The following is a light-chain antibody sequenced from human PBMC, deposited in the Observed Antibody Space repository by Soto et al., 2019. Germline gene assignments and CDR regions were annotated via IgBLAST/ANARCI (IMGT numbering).Light chain of an antibody. CDR1: QSVSSSY. J-gene: IGKJ4*01. Sequence: EIVLTQSPGTLSLSPGERATLSCRASQSVSSSYLAWYQQKPGQAPRLLIYGASSRATGIPDRFSGSGSGTDFTLTSRRLEPVDFAVYYCQQYGSSPLTFGGGTKVEIK. CDR3: QQYGSSPLT. V-gene: IGKV3-20*01. CDR2: GAS.